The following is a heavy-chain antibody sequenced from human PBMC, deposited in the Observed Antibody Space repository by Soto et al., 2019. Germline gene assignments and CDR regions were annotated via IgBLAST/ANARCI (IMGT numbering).Heavy chain of an antibody. CDR2: IYYSGST. D-gene: IGHD3-10*01. CDR3: VTHGWGATRYNWFGP. Sequence: SETLSLTCTVSGGSISSSSYYWGWIRQPPGKGLEWIGSIYYSGSTYYNPSLKSRVTISVDTSKNQFSLQLSSVTAADTAVYYCVTHGWGATRYNWFGPWGQGTLVTVSS. J-gene: IGHJ5*02. CDR1: GGSISSSSYY. V-gene: IGHV4-39*01.